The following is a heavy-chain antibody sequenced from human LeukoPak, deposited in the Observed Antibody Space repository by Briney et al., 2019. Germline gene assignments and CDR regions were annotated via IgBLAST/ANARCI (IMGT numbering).Heavy chain of an antibody. D-gene: IGHD4-11*01. Sequence: GGSLRLSCAASGFTFSSYGMHWVRQAPGKGLEWVAFIRYDASNKYYADSVKGRFTISRDNSKNTLFLQMNSLRAEDTAVYYCAKLAMTIVTSDHHWGQGTLVTVSS. CDR2: IRYDASNK. CDR3: AKLAMTIVTSDHH. J-gene: IGHJ5*02. V-gene: IGHV3-30*02. CDR1: GFTFSSYG.